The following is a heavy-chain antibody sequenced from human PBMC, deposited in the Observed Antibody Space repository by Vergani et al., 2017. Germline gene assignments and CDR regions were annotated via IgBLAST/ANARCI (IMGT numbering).Heavy chain of an antibody. D-gene: IGHD6-6*01. CDR2: MNPNSGNT. CDR3: ARLVGWKRGHYYYYYMDV. V-gene: IGHV1-8*02. CDR1: GYTFTSYY. J-gene: IGHJ6*03. Sequence: QVQLVQSGAEVKKPGSSVKVSCKASGYTFTSYYMHWVRQAPGQGLEWMGWMNPNSGNTGYAQKFQGRVTMTRNTSISTAYMELSSLRSEDTAVYYCARLVGWKRGHYYYYYMDVWGKGTTVTVSS.